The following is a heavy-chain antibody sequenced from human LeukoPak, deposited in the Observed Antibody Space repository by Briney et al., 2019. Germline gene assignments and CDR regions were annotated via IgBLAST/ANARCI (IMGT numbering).Heavy chain of an antibody. CDR3: ATGPAQPFDP. Sequence: SVNVSFKSSGGTFSIYANSWVRQAPGQGLEWMGGIIPIFGTAKYAQKLQSRVTITADETTSTAYMELSSLRSEDTAVYYCATGPAQPFDPWGQGTLVTVSS. CDR1: GGTFSIYA. D-gene: IGHD1-14*01. CDR2: IIPIFGTA. V-gene: IGHV1-69*13. J-gene: IGHJ5*02.